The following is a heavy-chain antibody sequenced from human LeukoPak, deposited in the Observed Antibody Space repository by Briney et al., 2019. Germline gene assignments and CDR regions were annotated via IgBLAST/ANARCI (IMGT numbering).Heavy chain of an antibody. D-gene: IGHD2-2*01. V-gene: IGHV3-48*01. CDR3: AKALYCSSTSCYSLGY. CDR2: ISSRSSTI. Sequence: GGSLRLSCAASGFTFSTYNMNWVRQAPGKGLEWISYISSRSSTIYYADSVKGRFTISRDDAKNSLYLQMSSLRVEDTAVYYCAKALYCSSTSCYSLGYWGQGTLVTVSS. J-gene: IGHJ4*02. CDR1: GFTFSTYN.